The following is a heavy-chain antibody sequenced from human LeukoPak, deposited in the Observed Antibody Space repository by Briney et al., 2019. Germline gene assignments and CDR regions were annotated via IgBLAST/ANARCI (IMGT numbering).Heavy chain of an antibody. CDR3: ARGNSGYSYGDFDY. V-gene: IGHV3-48*01. J-gene: IGHJ4*02. CDR1: GFTFSSYS. Sequence: PGGSLRLSCAASGFTFSSYSMNWVRQAPGKGREWVSYISSSSSTIYYADSVKGRFTISRDNAKNSLYLQMNSLRAEDTAVYYCARGNSGYSYGDFDYWGQGTLVTVSS. D-gene: IGHD5-18*01. CDR2: ISSSSSTI.